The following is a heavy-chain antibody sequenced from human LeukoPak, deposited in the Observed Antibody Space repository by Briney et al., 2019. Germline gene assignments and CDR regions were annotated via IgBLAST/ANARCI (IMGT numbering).Heavy chain of an antibody. V-gene: IGHV4-59*01. CDR2: VASSGTS. Sequence: SETLSLTCTVSGDSLNTYYWTWIRQTPGKELEWIGFVASSGTSNYNPSLRSRVSISIDTSKNQFSLALTSVTPADTAVYYCARVVRGVVTSNWFDPWGQGTLVSVSS. D-gene: IGHD2-21*02. J-gene: IGHJ5*02. CDR1: GDSLNTYY. CDR3: ARVVRGVVTSNWFDP.